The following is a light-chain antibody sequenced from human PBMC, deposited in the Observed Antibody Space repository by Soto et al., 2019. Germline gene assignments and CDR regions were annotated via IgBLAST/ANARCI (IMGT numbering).Light chain of an antibody. V-gene: IGLV2-11*01. J-gene: IGLJ3*02. CDR2: DVD. Sequence: QSALTQPRSVSGSFGQSVTISCTGTSSDVGDSDSVSWYQQHPGRAPKLMISDVDKRPSGVPDRFSGSKSGNTASLTISGLQSDDEADYYCCSYAGSHTWVFGGGTNLTVL. CDR1: SSDVGDSDS. CDR3: CSYAGSHTWV.